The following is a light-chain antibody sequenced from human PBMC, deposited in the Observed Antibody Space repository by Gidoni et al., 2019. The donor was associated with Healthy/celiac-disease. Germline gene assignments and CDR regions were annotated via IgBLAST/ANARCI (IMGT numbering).Light chain of an antibody. CDR2: DNK. Sequence: QSVLTQPPSVSAAPGQKVTISCSGSISNIGNNYGTWYQQLPGTAPKLLIYDNKKRPSGIPDRFSGSKSGTSATLGITGLQTGDEADYYCGTWDSSLSAFYVFGTGTKVTVL. V-gene: IGLV1-51*01. CDR1: ISNIGNNY. CDR3: GTWDSSLSAFYV. J-gene: IGLJ1*01.